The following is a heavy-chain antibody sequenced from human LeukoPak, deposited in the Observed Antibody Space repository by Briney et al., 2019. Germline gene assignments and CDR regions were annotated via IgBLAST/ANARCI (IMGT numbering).Heavy chain of an antibody. Sequence: PSETLSLTCTVSGGSISSYYWSWIRQPPGKGLEWIGYIYYSGSTNYNPSLKSQVTISVDTSKNQFSPKLSSATAADTAVYYCARVSYSSSWYSLDWYFDLWGRGTLVTVSS. V-gene: IGHV4-59*01. CDR2: IYYSGST. CDR3: ARVSYSSSWYSLDWYFDL. J-gene: IGHJ2*01. CDR1: GGSISSYY. D-gene: IGHD6-13*01.